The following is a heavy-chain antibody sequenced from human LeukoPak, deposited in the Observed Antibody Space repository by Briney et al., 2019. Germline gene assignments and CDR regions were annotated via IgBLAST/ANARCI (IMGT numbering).Heavy chain of an antibody. J-gene: IGHJ4*02. Sequence: SVKVSCKASGGTFSSYAISWVRQAPGQGLEWMGGIIPSFGTANYAQKFQGRVTITTDESTSTAYMELSSLRSGDTAVYYCVYCSSTSCYRLDYWGQGTLVTVSS. CDR2: IIPSFGTA. CDR1: GGTFSSYA. CDR3: VYCSSTSCYRLDY. V-gene: IGHV1-69*05. D-gene: IGHD2-2*02.